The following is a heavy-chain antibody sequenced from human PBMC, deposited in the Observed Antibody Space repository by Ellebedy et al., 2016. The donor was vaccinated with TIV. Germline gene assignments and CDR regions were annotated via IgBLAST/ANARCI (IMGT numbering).Heavy chain of an antibody. V-gene: IGHV3-7*01. Sequence: GGSLRLSCAASRFTFSSYWMSWVRQAPGKGLEWVANIKQDGSEKYYVDFVKGRFTISRDNAKNSLYLHLNSLRAEDTAMYYCATDGSYGDYLSPTHAFVIWGQGTMVTVSS. CDR1: RFTFSSYW. CDR3: ATDGSYGDYLSPTHAFVI. J-gene: IGHJ3*02. D-gene: IGHD4-17*01. CDR2: IKQDGSEK.